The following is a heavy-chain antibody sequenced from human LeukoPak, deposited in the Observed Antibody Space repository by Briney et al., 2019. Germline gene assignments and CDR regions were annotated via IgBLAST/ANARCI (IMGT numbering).Heavy chain of an antibody. CDR3: ARSRYDDIWGVDY. CDR1: GSTFSNYW. CDR2: LNSDGSST. D-gene: IGHD3-16*01. J-gene: IGHJ4*02. Sequence: GGPLRLSCAASGSTFSNYWMHWVREAPGKGLVWVSRLNSDGSSTNYADSVKGRFTVSRDNAKNTLYLQMNSLRDEDTAVFYCARSRYDDIWGVDYWGQGTLVTISS. V-gene: IGHV3-74*01.